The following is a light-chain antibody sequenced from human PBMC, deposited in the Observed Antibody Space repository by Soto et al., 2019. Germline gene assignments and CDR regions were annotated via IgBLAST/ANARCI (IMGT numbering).Light chain of an antibody. CDR2: EVT. J-gene: IGLJ1*01. CDR1: SHDLGGYNY. CDR3: SSYTSLNTLYV. Sequence: SGLTQPARVSLSPGQSIPISCPGTSHDLGGYNYVSWYQQHPGKAPKLMLYEVTNRPSGVSNRFSGTKSGNTASLTISGLQAEDEADYYCSSYTSLNTLYVFGTGTKVTVL. V-gene: IGLV2-14*01.